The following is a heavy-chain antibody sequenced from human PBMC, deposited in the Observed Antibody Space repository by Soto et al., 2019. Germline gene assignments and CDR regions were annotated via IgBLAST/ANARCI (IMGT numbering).Heavy chain of an antibody. CDR1: GFNFDDYA. CDR2: ITWNSGSM. J-gene: IGHJ4*02. D-gene: IGHD3-10*01. Sequence: GGSLRLSFAASGFNFDDYAMQWVRQAPGTGLEWVSGITWNSGSMAYADSVKGRFTISRDNAKNSLYLQMNSLRPEDTALYYCAKVSGRIRAVIAAYLDHWGPGTLVTVSS. CDR3: AKVSGRIRAVIAAYLDH. V-gene: IGHV3-9*01.